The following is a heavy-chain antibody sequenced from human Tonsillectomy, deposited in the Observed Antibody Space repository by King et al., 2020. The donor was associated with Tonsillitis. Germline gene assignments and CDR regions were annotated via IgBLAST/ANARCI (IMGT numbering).Heavy chain of an antibody. J-gene: IGHJ4*02. D-gene: IGHD3-16*01. Sequence: QLVQSGPEVKKPGTSVKVSCKASGFTFTSSTMQWVRQARGQRLEWIGWIVVGSGITDYAQKFQERVTITRDMSTSTAYMELRSLRSEDTAVYYCAAANWALASFDYWGQGTLVTVSS. CDR2: IVVGSGIT. V-gene: IGHV1-58*02. CDR3: AAANWALASFDY. CDR1: GFTFTSST.